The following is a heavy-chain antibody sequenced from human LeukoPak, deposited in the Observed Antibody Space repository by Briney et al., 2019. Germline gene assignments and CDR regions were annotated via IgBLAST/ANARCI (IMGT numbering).Heavy chain of an antibody. CDR1: GFAFGSEA. J-gene: IGHJ4*02. CDR3: ARVPYRYYGSGSFQFDY. D-gene: IGHD3-10*01. CDR2: ISPGGGTT. V-gene: IGHV3-23*01. Sequence: GSLRLSCAVSGFAFGSEAMSWVRQSPARGLEWVASISPGGGTTYYADYVKGRFTISRDNSKNTLYLQMNSLRAEDTAVYYCARVPYRYYGSGSFQFDYWGQGTLVTVSS.